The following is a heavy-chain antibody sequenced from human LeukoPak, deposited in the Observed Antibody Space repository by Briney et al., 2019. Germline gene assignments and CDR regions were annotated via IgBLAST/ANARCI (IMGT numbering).Heavy chain of an antibody. D-gene: IGHD3-3*01. Sequence: GGSLRLSCAASGFTFSSYAMSWVRQAPGKGLEWVSSISSSSYIYYADSVKGRFTVSRDNAKNSLYLQMNSPRAEDTAVYYCARDTALYDFGSLNYYYYYGMDVWGQGTTVTVSS. V-gene: IGHV3-21*01. CDR1: GFTFSSYA. J-gene: IGHJ6*02. CDR3: ARDTALYDFGSLNYYYYYGMDV. CDR2: ISSSSYI.